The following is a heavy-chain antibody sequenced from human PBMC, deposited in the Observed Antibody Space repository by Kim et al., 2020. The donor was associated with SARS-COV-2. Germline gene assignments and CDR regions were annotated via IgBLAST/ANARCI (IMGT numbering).Heavy chain of an antibody. CDR1: GFTFSQFY. CDR3: AGGGAFTVFADH. CDR2: ITSGGGTI. Sequence: GGSLRLSCAASGFTFSQFYMTWIRQAPGKGLEWISYITSGGGTIYYADSVKGRFTVSRDNADNFLYLQMSDLRAEDTAIYYCAGGGAFTVFADHWGQGTLVSVSS. D-gene: IGHD3-3*01. V-gene: IGHV3-11*01. J-gene: IGHJ4*02.